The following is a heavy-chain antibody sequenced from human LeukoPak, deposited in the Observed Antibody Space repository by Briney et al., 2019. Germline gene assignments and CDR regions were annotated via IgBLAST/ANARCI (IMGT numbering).Heavy chain of an antibody. D-gene: IGHD4-17*01. CDR1: GFTFSSYG. CDR3: AIRVTTWYFDL. CDR2: ISYEGGTK. V-gene: IGHV3-30*03. J-gene: IGHJ2*01. Sequence: QPGGSLRLSCAASGFTFSSYGMHWVRQAPGKGLEWVAVISYEGGTKYYADSVTGRFTISRDNSKNTLYLQMNSLRAEDTAVYYCAIRVTTWYFDLWGRGTLVTVSS.